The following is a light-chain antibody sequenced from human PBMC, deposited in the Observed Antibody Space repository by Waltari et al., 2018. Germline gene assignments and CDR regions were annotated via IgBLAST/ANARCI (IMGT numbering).Light chain of an antibody. J-gene: IGLJ2*01. Sequence: QSALTQPASVSGSPGQSITFSCTGPASDAGPYQLVPWYQHHPGTAPKLIIYDGDKRPSGVSSRFSASKSGDTASLTISGLQSEDEADYYCCSYVGGAKVTFGGGTKVTVL. CDR2: DGD. CDR3: CSYVGGAKVT. CDR1: ASDAGPYQL. V-gene: IGLV2-23*01.